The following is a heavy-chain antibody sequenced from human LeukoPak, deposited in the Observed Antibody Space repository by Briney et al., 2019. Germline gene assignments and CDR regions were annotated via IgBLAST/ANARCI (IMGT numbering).Heavy chain of an antibody. D-gene: IGHD6-19*01. CDR1: GGSIGSYY. J-gene: IGHJ4*02. CDR2: IHYSGST. V-gene: IGHV4-59*01. Sequence: SETLSLTCTVSGGSIGSYYWNWIRQAPGKGLEWIGYIHYSGSTNHNSSLKSRVTISVGTSKNQYSLKLSSVTAADTAVYYCASDGVAGGFDYWGQGTLVTVSS. CDR3: ASDGVAGGFDY.